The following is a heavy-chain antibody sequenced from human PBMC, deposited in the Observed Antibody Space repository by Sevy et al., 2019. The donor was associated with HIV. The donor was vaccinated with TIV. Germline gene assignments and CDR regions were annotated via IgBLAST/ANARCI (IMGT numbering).Heavy chain of an antibody. Sequence: SETLSLTCAVYGGSFSGYYWNWIRQSPGKGLEWIGEINHSGNTHYNPSLKSRVTISVDTSKNQFSLRLNSVTAADTAVYYCARAPPVVVVPGAPSWFDPWGQGTLVTVSS. V-gene: IGHV4-34*01. D-gene: IGHD2-2*01. CDR2: INHSGNT. CDR3: ARAPPVVVVPGAPSWFDP. J-gene: IGHJ5*02. CDR1: GGSFSGYY.